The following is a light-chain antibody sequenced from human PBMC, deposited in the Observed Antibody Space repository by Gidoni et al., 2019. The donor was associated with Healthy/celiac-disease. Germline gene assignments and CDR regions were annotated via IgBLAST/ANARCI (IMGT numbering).Light chain of an antibody. CDR1: QDISNY. Sequence: RVTITCQASQDISNYLNWYQQKPGKVPKLLIYDATNLETGVPSRFSGSGSGTDFTFTIISLQPEDIATYYCQQYDNRLPYTFGQGTKLEIK. V-gene: IGKV1-33*01. J-gene: IGKJ2*01. CDR2: DAT. CDR3: QQYDNRLPYT.